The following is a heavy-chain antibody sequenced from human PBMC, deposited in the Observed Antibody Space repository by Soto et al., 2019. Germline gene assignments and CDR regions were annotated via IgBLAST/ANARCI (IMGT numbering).Heavy chain of an antibody. J-gene: IGHJ4*02. Sequence: SETLSLTCAVYGGSFSGYYWSWIRQPPGKGLEWIGEINHSGSTNYNPSLKSRVTISVDTSKNQFSLKLTSVTAADTAIYYCARATIQGHQSAVGVGVSQTLDYWGQGIQVTVSS. CDR2: INHSGST. D-gene: IGHD2-8*01. V-gene: IGHV4-34*01. CDR3: ARATIQGHQSAVGVGVSQTLDY. CDR1: GGSFSGYY.